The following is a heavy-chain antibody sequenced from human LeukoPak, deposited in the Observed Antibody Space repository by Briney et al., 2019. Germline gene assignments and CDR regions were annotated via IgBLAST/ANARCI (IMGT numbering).Heavy chain of an antibody. J-gene: IGHJ6*02. Sequence: ASVKVSCKASGYTFTSYGISWVRQAPGQGLEWMGWVSAYNGNTNYAQKLQGRVTMTTDTSTSTAYMELRSLRSDDTAVYYCAREGLLTVTIFGVVDYYYGMDVWGQGTTVTVSS. D-gene: IGHD3-3*01. CDR2: VSAYNGNT. V-gene: IGHV1-18*01. CDR3: AREGLLTVTIFGVVDYYYGMDV. CDR1: GYTFTSYG.